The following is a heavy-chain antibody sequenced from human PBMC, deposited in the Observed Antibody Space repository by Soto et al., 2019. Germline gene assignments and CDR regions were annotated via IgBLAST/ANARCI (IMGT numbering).Heavy chain of an antibody. CDR1: GYTFTSYY. V-gene: IGHV1-46*01. D-gene: IGHD3-22*01. J-gene: IGHJ4*02. CDR2: INPSGGST. CDR3: ARDLSEIVVGSFCGY. Sequence: GASVKVSCKASGYTFTSYYIHWVRQAPGQGLEWMGIINPSGGSTSYAQKFQGRVTMTRDTSTSTVYMELSSLRSEDTAVYYCARDLSEIVVGSFCGYWGQGTLVTVSS.